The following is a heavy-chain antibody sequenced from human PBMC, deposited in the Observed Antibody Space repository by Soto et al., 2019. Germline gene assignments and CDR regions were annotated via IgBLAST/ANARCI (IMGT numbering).Heavy chain of an antibody. CDR3: ATGRSSKDSPPIDYYYYGMDV. CDR1: GYTFTSYA. J-gene: IGHJ6*02. D-gene: IGHD2-15*01. Sequence: ASVKVSCKASGYTFTSYAMQWVRQAPGQRLEWMGWINAGNGNTKYSQKFQGRVTMTEDTSTDTAYMELSSLRSEDTAVYYCATGRSSKDSPPIDYYYYGMDVWGQGTTVTVSS. CDR2: INAGNGNT. V-gene: IGHV1-3*01.